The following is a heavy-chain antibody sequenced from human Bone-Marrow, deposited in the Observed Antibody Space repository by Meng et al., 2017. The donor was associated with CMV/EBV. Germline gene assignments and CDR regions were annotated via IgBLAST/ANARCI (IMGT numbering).Heavy chain of an antibody. J-gene: IGHJ6*02. CDR3: ARDFYYFESSGGRDYYHYGMDV. CDR1: GNTFSGYD. V-gene: IGHV1-8*01. D-gene: IGHD3-22*01. CDR2: MNFNSANT. Sequence: ASVKVSCKASGNTFSGYDINWVRQATGQGLEWMGWMNFNSANTGYAQKFQGRVFMTRNTSTSTAYMELSSLRSEDTAVYYCARDFYYFESSGGRDYYHYGMDVCGQGTTVTVSS.